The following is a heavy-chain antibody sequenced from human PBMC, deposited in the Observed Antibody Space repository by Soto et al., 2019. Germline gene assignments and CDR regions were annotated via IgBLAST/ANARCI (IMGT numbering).Heavy chain of an antibody. CDR2: IYHSGST. CDR1: GGSISSGGYS. Sequence: PSDTLSLTFAVSGGSISSGGYSWSWILQPPGKGLEWIGYIYHSGSTYYNPSLKSRVTISVDRSKNQFSLKLSSVTAADTAVYYCARRRGSTSTLGMDAWGQGTRITV. D-gene: IGHD5-12*01. CDR3: ARRRGSTSTLGMDA. J-gene: IGHJ6*02. V-gene: IGHV4-30-2*01.